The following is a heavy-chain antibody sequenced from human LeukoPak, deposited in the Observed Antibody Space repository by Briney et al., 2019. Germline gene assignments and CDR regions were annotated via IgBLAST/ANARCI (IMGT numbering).Heavy chain of an antibody. CDR3: ARRDRRHFDY. J-gene: IGHJ4*02. V-gene: IGHV1-18*01. CDR2: ISAYNGNT. Sequence: ASVKVSCKASGYTFTSYGISWVRQAPGQGLEWMGWISAYNGNTNYAQKLQGRATITRDTSANTAYMELSSLRSEDTAVYYCARRDRRHFDYWGQGTLVTVSS. D-gene: IGHD3-22*01. CDR1: GYTFTSYG.